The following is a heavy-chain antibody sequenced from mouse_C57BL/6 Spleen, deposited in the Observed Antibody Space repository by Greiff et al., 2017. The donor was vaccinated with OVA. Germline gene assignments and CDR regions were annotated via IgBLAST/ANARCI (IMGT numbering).Heavy chain of an antibody. CDR1: GFTFSDYY. Sequence: DVKLVESAGGLVQPGRSMKLSCTASGFTFSDYYMAWVRQVPEKGLEWVANINYDGSSTYYLDSLKSRFINSRDNAKNILYLQMSSLKSEDTATYYCAGGGRYVDYWGQGTTLTVSS. J-gene: IGHJ2*01. V-gene: IGHV5-16*01. CDR2: INYDGSST. CDR3: AGGGRYVDY.